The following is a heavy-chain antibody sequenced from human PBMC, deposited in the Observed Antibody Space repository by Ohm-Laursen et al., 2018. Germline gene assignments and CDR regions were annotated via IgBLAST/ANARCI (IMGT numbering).Heavy chain of an antibody. CDR2: ISYSGTS. D-gene: IGHD5-24*01. J-gene: IGHJ4*02. CDR1: GGSISPHY. CDR3: VRDRRDGFNYVEY. V-gene: IGHV4-59*11. Sequence: TLSLTCTVSGGSISPHYWSWIRQSPEKGLEGIGYISYSGTSEHNPSLKGRVTISVDKSKNQFSLSLNSVTAADTAIYYCVRDRRDGFNYVEYWGQGTLVTVSS.